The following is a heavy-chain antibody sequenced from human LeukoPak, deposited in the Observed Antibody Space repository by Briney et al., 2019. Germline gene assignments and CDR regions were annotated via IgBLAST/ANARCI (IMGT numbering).Heavy chain of an antibody. Sequence: GGSLRLSCAVSGFTFSSYAMHWVRQAPGKGLEWMSVISYGGSNKYFADSVKGRFTISRDNSKNTLYLQMNSLRAEDTAVYYCARWWELLNWFDPWGQGTLVTVS. CDR1: GFTFSSYA. V-gene: IGHV3-30*04. CDR3: ARWWELLNWFDP. D-gene: IGHD1-26*01. CDR2: ISYGGSNK. J-gene: IGHJ5*02.